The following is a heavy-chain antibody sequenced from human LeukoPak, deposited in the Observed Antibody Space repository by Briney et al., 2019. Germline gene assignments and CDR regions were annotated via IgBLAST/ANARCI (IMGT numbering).Heavy chain of an antibody. V-gene: IGHV4-61*08. Sequence: PSETLSLTCTVSGGSVSSGGHYWSWIRQPPGKGLEWLGYMHNSGTPNYNPSLKSRVTMSADTSKNQFSLNLSSVTAADTVVYYCVRVPAAGTGPDSWGQGILVSVSS. D-gene: IGHD6-13*01. CDR3: VRVPAAGTGPDS. J-gene: IGHJ4*02. CDR1: GGSVSSGGHY. CDR2: MHNSGTP.